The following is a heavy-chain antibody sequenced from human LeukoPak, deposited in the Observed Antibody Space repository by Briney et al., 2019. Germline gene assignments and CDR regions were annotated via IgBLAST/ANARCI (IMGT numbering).Heavy chain of an antibody. CDR2: IYTSGST. Sequence: SETLSLTCTVSGNSISSGDNYWSWIRQPAGKGLKWIGRIYTSGSTNYNPSLKSRVTISGDTSKNQFSLRLSSVSAADTAVYYCARASYSYDINGWVPFDYWGQGTLVTVSS. J-gene: IGHJ4*02. V-gene: IGHV4-61*02. CDR3: ARASYSYDINGWVPFDY. CDR1: GNSISSGDNY. D-gene: IGHD3-22*01.